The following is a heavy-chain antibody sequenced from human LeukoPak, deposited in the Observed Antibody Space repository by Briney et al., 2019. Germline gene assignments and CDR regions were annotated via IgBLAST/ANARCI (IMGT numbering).Heavy chain of an antibody. CDR2: ISSSGGTT. CDR1: GFTFSAYA. CDR3: AKDRNAWPTNFDS. D-gene: IGHD5-24*01. V-gene: IGHV3-23*01. Sequence: GGSLRFSCAASGFTFSAYAVNWVPQAPGKGLERVSAISSSGGTTYYADSVKGRFSISRDNSKNTLYLRMNSLRAEDTAIYYCAKDRNAWPTNFDSWGQGTLVTVSA. J-gene: IGHJ4*02.